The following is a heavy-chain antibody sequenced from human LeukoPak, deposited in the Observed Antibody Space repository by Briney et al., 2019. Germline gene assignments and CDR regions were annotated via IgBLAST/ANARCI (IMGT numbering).Heavy chain of an antibody. J-gene: IGHJ4*02. CDR3: AKVDGRLYSSGWLNYFDY. CDR2: ISYDGSNK. D-gene: IGHD6-19*01. CDR1: GFTFSSYG. V-gene: IGHV3-30*18. Sequence: GGSLRLSCAASGFTFSSYGMHWVRQAPGKGLEWVAVISYDGSNKYYADSVKGRFTISRDNSKNTLYLQMNSLRAEDTAVYYCAKVDGRLYSSGWLNYFDYWGQGTLVTVSS.